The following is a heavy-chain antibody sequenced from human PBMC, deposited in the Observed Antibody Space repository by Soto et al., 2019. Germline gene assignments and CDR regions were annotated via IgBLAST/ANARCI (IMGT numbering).Heavy chain of an antibody. V-gene: IGHV1-2*04. J-gene: IGHJ6*02. Sequence: ASVEVSCKASGYSSTDYHIHWVRQARGQGLEWLGRINPKSGGTSTAQKFQGWVTMTRDRSISTVYMELTRLRSDDTAVYFCARGHSTDCSNGVCSFFYNHEMDVWGQGTTVTVSS. CDR1: GYSSTDYH. D-gene: IGHD2-8*01. CDR3: ARGHSTDCSNGVCSFFYNHEMDV. CDR2: INPKSGGT.